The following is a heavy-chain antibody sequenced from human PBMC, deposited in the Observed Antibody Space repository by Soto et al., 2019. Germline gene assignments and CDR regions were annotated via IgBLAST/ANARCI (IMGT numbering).Heavy chain of an antibody. CDR1: GFTFSSYA. J-gene: IGHJ5*01. CDR3: AKVLGRSFWSGYGFVS. D-gene: IGHD3-3*01. V-gene: IGHV3-23*01. Sequence: GGSLRICCAASGFTFSSYAMSWVRQAPGKGLEWVSAISGSGGSTYDADSVKGRVTISRDNSKNTLYLQMNSLRAEDTAVYYCAKVLGRSFWSGYGFVSSGQGTLVSVSS. CDR2: ISGSGGST.